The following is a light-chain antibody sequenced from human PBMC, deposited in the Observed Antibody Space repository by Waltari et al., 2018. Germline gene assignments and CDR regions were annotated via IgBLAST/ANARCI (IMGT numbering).Light chain of an antibody. J-gene: IGKJ1*01. CDR3: QHYVRLPAT. CDR2: GAS. V-gene: IGKV3-20*01. CDR1: QSVSRT. Sequence: EIVLTQSPGILSLSPGERATPSCRASQSVSRTLAWYQQKPGQAPRLLIYGASTRATGIPDRFSGGESGTDFSLTISRLEPEDFAVYYCQHYVRLPATFGQGTKVEIK.